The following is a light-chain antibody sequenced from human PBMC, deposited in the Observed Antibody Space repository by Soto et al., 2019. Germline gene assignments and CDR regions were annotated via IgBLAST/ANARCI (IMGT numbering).Light chain of an antibody. J-gene: IGLJ1*01. CDR2: EVS. Sequence: SALAHALSGNEAAVQSVTISCTGTSSDVGSYNRVSWYQQPPGTAPKLMIYEVSNRPSGAPDRFSGSKSGNTASLTISGLQAEDEADYYCSSYTSSSLVFGTGTKVTVL. CDR1: SSDVGSYNR. CDR3: SSYTSSSLV. V-gene: IGLV2-18*02.